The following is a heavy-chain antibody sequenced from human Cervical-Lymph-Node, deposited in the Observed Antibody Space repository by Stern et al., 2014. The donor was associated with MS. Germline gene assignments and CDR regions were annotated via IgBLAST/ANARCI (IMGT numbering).Heavy chain of an antibody. CDR3: ARGHCSSDNCFDYYGLDV. J-gene: IGHJ6*02. V-gene: IGHV1-8*01. CDR1: GYTFSSYS. D-gene: IGHD2-2*01. Sequence: VQLVQSGAEVKKPAASVRVSCKASGYTFSSYSINWVRLAPGLGLEWMGGMNPKSGNTGSEQKFQGIVTLTTTTSTTTAYMELSSLRPEDAAVYYCARGHCSSDNCFDYYGLDVWGQGTAVTVSS. CDR2: MNPKSGNT.